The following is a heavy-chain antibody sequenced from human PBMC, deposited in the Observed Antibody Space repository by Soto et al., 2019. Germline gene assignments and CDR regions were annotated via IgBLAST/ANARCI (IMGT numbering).Heavy chain of an antibody. CDR1: GDSISSSY. D-gene: IGHD5-12*01. CDR2: SYYSGST. V-gene: IGHV4-59*01. J-gene: IGHJ5*02. CDR3: ARGYDWCDP. Sequence: QVQLQESGPGLVEPSETLSLTCSVSGDSISSSYWSWIRQPPGKGLEWIGYSYYSGSTNNNPSLNSRVTISLDTSTKQFSLKVSSVTAADTAVYYCARGYDWCDPWGQGTLVNVSS.